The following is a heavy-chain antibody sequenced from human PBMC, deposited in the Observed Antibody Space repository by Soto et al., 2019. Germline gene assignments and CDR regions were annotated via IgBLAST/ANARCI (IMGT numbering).Heavy chain of an antibody. Sequence: GGSLRLSCAASGFTFDDYAMHWVRQAPGKGLEWVSLISGDGGSTYYADSVKGRFTISRDNSKNSLYLQMNSLRTEDTALYYCAKDMGYDFWSGTYYYGMDVWGQGTTVTVSS. V-gene: IGHV3-43*02. CDR3: AKDMGYDFWSGTYYYGMDV. CDR2: ISGDGGST. D-gene: IGHD3-3*01. CDR1: GFTFDDYA. J-gene: IGHJ6*02.